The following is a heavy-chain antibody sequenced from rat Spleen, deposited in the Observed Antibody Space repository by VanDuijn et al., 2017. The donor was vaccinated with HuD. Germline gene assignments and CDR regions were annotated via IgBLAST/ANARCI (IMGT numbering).Heavy chain of an antibody. CDR2: ISYDGSST. Sequence: EVQLVESGGGLVQPGRSLKLSCAASGFTFSNYGMAWVRQAPTKGLEWVATISYDGSSTYYRDSVKGRFTISRDNAKSTLYLQMDSLRSEDTATYYCARNYGYTLHYWGQGVMVTVSS. D-gene: IGHD1-9*01. V-gene: IGHV5-29*01. CDR3: ARNYGYTLHY. CDR1: GFTFSNYG. J-gene: IGHJ2*01.